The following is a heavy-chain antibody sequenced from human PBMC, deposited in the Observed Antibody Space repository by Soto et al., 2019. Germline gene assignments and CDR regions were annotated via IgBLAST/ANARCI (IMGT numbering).Heavy chain of an antibody. D-gene: IGHD3-22*01. V-gene: IGHV3-9*01. J-gene: IGHJ3*02. CDR3: AKSMTMIVVVPDAFDI. Sequence: EVQLVEPGGGLVQPGRSLRLSCAASGFTFDDYAMHWVRQAPGKGLEWVSGISWNSGSIGYADSVKGRFTISRDNAKNSLYLQMNSLRAEDTALYYCAKSMTMIVVVPDAFDIWGQGTMVTVSS. CDR2: ISWNSGSI. CDR1: GFTFDDYA.